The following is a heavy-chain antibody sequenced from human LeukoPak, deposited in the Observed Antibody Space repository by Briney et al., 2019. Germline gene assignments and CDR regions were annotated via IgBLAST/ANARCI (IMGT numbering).Heavy chain of an antibody. J-gene: IGHJ4*02. D-gene: IGHD2-15*01. CDR3: AKSPYCSGGGCYSGDFDY. Sequence: PGGSLRLSCAASGFTFSNYAMNWVRQAPGKGLEWVSITSGSGGSAYYADSVKGRFTISRDNSKNTLYLQMNSLRAEDTAVYYCAKSPYCSGGGCYSGDFDYWGQGTLVTVSS. V-gene: IGHV3-23*01. CDR1: GFTFSNYA. CDR2: TSGSGGSA.